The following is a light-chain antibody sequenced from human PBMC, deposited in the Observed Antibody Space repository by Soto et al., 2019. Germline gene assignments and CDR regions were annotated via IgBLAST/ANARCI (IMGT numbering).Light chain of an antibody. V-gene: IGKV2-24*01. CDR1: QSLVHSDVNTY. CDR2: KIS. J-gene: IGKJ1*01. CDR3: MQSTQYPRT. Sequence: DIVMTQTPLSSPVTLGQPASISCRSSQSLVHSDVNTYLSWLQQRRGQPPRVLIYKISNRVSGVPDRFSGSGAGTDFTLKISRVEAEDVGVYYCMQSTQYPRTFGQGTKVEI.